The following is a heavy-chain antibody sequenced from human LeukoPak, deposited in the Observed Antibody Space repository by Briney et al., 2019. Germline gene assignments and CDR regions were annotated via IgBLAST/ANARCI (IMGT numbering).Heavy chain of an antibody. V-gene: IGHV3-30-3*01. CDR1: GFTFSSYA. Sequence: GGSLRLSCAASGFTFSSYAMHWVRQAPGKGLEWVAVISYDGSNKYYADSVKGRFTISRDNSKNTLYLQMNSLRAEDTAVYYCARTTRSWYEDNDAFDIWGQGTTVTVSS. CDR3: ARTTRSWYEDNDAFDI. D-gene: IGHD6-13*01. J-gene: IGHJ3*02. CDR2: ISYDGSNK.